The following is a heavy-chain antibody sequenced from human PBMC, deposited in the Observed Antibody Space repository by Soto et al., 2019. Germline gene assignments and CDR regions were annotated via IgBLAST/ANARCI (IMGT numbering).Heavy chain of an antibody. J-gene: IGHJ4*02. CDR1: GGSISSSSYY. V-gene: IGHV4-39*01. Sequence: SETLSLTCTVSGGSISSSSYYWGWIRQPPGKGLEWIGSIYYSGSTYYNPSLKSRVTISVDTSKNQFSLKLSSVTAADTAVYYCARLNXYCSGGSCYPGSSYFDYWGQGTLVTVSS. CDR3: ARLNXYCSGGSCYPGSSYFDY. CDR2: IYYSGST. D-gene: IGHD2-15*01.